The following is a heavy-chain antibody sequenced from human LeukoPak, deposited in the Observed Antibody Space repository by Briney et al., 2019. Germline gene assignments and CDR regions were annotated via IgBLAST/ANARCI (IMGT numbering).Heavy chain of an antibody. CDR2: IKQDGSEK. CDR1: GFTFSSYW. J-gene: IGHJ4*02. V-gene: IGHV3-7*01. Sequence: GGSLRLSCAASGFTFSSYWVSWVRQAPGKGLEWVANIKQDGSEKYYVDSVKGRFTISRDNAKNSLYLQMNSLRAEDTAVYYCARGANWGQGTLVTVSS. CDR3: ARGAN.